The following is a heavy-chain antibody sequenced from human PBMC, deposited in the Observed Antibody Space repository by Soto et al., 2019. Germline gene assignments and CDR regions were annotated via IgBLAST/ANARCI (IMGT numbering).Heavy chain of an antibody. V-gene: IGHV1-3*05. D-gene: IGHD2-15*01. CDR1: GYTFTSYA. J-gene: IGHJ4*02. Sequence: QVQLVQSGAEEKKPGASVKVSCKASGYTFTSYAMHWVRQAPGQRLEWMGWINAGTGNTKYSQQFQGRVTITGDTSANTGYMELSSLTSEDTAVYYCTGGTVVTHFDDWWEGALVTVSS. CDR2: INAGTGNT. CDR3: TGGTVVTHFDD.